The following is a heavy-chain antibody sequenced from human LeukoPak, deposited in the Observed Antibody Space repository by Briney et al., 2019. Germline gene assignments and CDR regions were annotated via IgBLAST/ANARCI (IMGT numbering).Heavy chain of an antibody. D-gene: IGHD6-19*01. Sequence: ASVKVSCKASGYSFTSNYIHWVRQAPGQGLEWMGMIYPRDGSTSYAQKFQGRVTMTRDTSTSTVYMELSSLRSEDTAVYYCASGSSGWTYDSPRSYYYGMDVWGQGTTVTVSS. V-gene: IGHV1-46*01. J-gene: IGHJ6*02. CDR1: GYSFTSNY. CDR3: ASGSSGWTYDSPRSYYYGMDV. CDR2: IYPRDGST.